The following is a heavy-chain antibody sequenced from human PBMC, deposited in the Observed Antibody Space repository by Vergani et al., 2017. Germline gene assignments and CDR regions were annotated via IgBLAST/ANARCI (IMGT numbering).Heavy chain of an antibody. J-gene: IGHJ6*02. CDR2: ISLDGGST. V-gene: IGHV3-43D*04. D-gene: IGHD3-10*01. CDR3: AKDMGPPVLRRVIMTGGNYYGMDG. Sequence: EVQLVESGGVVVQPGGSLRLSCAASGFTFDDYAMNWVRQAPGRGLEWVSLISLDGGSTYYADSVKGLFTISRDNSKNSLYLQMNSLGAEDSALYYCAKDMGPPVLRRVIMTGGNYYGMDGWGQ. CDR1: GFTFDDYA.